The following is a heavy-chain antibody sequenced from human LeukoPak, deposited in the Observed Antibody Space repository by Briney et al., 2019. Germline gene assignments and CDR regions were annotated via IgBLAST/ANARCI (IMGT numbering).Heavy chain of an antibody. CDR2: IGIDSGNT. CDR1: GFTFSDYS. J-gene: IGHJ4*02. V-gene: IGHV3-48*01. CDR3: ARDYKYAFDN. Sequence: GGSLRLSCAASGFTFSDYSMNWVRQAPGKGLEWISYIGIDSGNTNYADSVKGRITISGDKAKNSLYLQMNSLRVEDTAVYYCARDYKYAFDNWGQGTLVTVSS. D-gene: IGHD5-24*01.